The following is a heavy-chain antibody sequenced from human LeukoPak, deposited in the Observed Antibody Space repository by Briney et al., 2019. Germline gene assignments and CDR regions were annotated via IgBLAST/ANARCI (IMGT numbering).Heavy chain of an antibody. D-gene: IGHD6-13*01. Sequence: SETLSLTCTVSGGSISSGGYYWSWIRQPPGKGLEWIGSIYYSGSTYYNPSLKSRVTISVDTSKNQFSLKLSSVTAADTAVYYCARPMGIAAAFDAFDIWGQGTMVTVSS. CDR1: GGSISSGGYY. CDR3: ARPMGIAAAFDAFDI. CDR2: IYYSGST. V-gene: IGHV4-30-2*03. J-gene: IGHJ3*02.